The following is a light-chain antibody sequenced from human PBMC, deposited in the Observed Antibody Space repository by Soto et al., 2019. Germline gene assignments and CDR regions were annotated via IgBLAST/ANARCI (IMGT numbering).Light chain of an antibody. CDR2: DVS. Sequence: QSALTQPASVSGSPGQSITISCTGTSSDVGGYSYVSWYQQHPGKAPKLMIYDVSYRPSGVSNRFSGSKSGNTASLTISGLQAEDEADYYCSSYTSSSIPCVFGTGTKLTVL. V-gene: IGLV2-14*01. CDR1: SSDVGGYSY. J-gene: IGLJ1*01. CDR3: SSYTSSSIPCV.